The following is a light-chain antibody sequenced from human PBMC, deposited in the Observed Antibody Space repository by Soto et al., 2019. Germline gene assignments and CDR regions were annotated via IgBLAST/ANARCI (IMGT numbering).Light chain of an antibody. CDR3: TSYTSSSTYV. V-gene: IGLV2-14*03. J-gene: IGLJ1*01. CDR2: DVS. CDR1: GSDVGGYNY. Sequence: QSALTQPASVSGSPGQSITISCTGTGSDVGGYNYVSWYQQLPGKAPKLMIYDVSNRPSGVSNRFSGSKSGNTASLTISGLQAEDEADYYCTSYTSSSTYVFGTGTKLTV.